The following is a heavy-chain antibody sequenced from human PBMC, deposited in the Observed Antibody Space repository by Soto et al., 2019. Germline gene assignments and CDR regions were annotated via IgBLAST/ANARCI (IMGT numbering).Heavy chain of an antibody. J-gene: IGHJ4*02. V-gene: IGHV3-23*01. CDR2: ISGSGGST. D-gene: IGHD2-21*02. Sequence: EVQLLESGGGLVQPGGSLRLSCAASGFTFSSYAMSWVRQAPGKGLEWVSAISGSGGSTYYADSVKGRCTISRDNFKNTLYLQMNSLRAEDTAVYYCAKDPVGVARVTAKGDALKGIGYWGQGTLVTVSS. CDR3: AKDPVGVARVTAKGDALKGIGY. CDR1: GFTFSSYA.